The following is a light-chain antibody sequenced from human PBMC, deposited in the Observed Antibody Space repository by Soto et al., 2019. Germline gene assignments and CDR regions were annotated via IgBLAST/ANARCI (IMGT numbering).Light chain of an antibody. Sequence: DFQMTQSPSTLSASVGDRVTITCRASQSINSWLAWYQQKPGEAPKLLIYQASNLQSGVPSRFSGSGSGTEFTLTISGLQPDDFATYYCQQYNSYSYTFGQGTKVDIK. V-gene: IGKV1-5*03. CDR2: QAS. CDR3: QQYNSYSYT. J-gene: IGKJ2*01. CDR1: QSINSW.